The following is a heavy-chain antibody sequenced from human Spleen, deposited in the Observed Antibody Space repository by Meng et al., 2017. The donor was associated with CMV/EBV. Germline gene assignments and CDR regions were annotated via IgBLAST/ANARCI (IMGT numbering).Heavy chain of an antibody. J-gene: IGHJ4*02. Sequence: GGSLRLSCAASGFTFSSYSVNWVRQAPGKGLEWVASISSTSAYIYYAESVEGRFIISRDNAKSSLYLTMDNLAVEDTAVYYCATGATLDYWGQGTLVTVSS. CDR1: GFTFSSYS. V-gene: IGHV3-21*01. D-gene: IGHD3-10*01. CDR3: ATGATLDY. CDR2: ISSTSAYI.